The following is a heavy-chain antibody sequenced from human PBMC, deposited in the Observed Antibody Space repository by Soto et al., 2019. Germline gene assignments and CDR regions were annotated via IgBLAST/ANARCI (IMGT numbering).Heavy chain of an antibody. CDR2: IYNTVST. J-gene: IGHJ4*02. CDR1: RGSITSGDYY. V-gene: IGHV4-30-4*01. Sequence: SETLSLTCTVSRGSITSGDYYWTWIRQPPGKGLEWIGYIYNTVSTFYNPSLRSRVTISLDTSRNQFSLNLSSVAAGDTAIYYCAREDSNCYFGDWRQGTLVTVSS. D-gene: IGHD4-4*01. CDR3: AREDSNCYFGD.